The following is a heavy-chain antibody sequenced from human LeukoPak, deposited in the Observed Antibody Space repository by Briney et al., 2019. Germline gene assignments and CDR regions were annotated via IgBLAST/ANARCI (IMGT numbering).Heavy chain of an antibody. CDR3: AESYSYGIQNPFNY. CDR2: IIPTLGIA. J-gene: IGHJ4*02. CDR1: GGTFSSYA. V-gene: IGHV1-69*04. Sequence: ASVKVFCKASGGTFSSYAISWVRQAPGQGLEWMGRIIPTLGIANYAQKFLGRVTITADKSTSTAYMELSSLRSEDTAVYYCAESYSYGIQNPFNYWGQGTLVTVSS. D-gene: IGHD5-18*01.